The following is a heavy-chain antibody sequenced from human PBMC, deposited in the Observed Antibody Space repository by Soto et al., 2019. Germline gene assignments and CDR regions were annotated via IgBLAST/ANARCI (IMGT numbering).Heavy chain of an antibody. Sequence: GGSLRLSCAASGFTFGSYGMHWVRQAPGQGLEWVAFISYDGSEEYYGDSVKGRFTISRDTSRNTLYLQINSLRAEDTAVYYCARVLKSYSSDYWGQGTLVTVSS. D-gene: IGHD3-16*02. CDR1: GFTFGSYG. CDR3: ARVLKSYSSDY. CDR2: ISYDGSEE. V-gene: IGHV3-30*03. J-gene: IGHJ4*02.